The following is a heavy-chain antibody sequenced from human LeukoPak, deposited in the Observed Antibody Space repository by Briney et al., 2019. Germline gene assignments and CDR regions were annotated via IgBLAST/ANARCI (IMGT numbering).Heavy chain of an antibody. V-gene: IGHV4-4*07. D-gene: IGHD1-20*01. CDR2: IYTSGST. Sequence: SETLSLTCTVSGGSISSYYWSWIRQPAGKGLEWIGRIYTSGSTTYNPSLKSRVTILVDTSKNQFSLKLSSVTAADTAVYYCARRITGTTSDSFDYWGQGTLVTVSS. J-gene: IGHJ4*02. CDR3: ARRITGTTSDSFDY. CDR1: GGSISSYY.